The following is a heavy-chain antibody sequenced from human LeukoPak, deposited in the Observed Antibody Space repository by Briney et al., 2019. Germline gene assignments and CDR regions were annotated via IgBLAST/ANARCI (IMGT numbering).Heavy chain of an antibody. Sequence: SETLSLTCAVYGGSFSGYYWSWIRQPPGKGLEWIGEINHSGSTNYNPSLKSRVTISVDTSKNQFSLKLSSVTAADTAVYYCARVGGTYAFDIWGQGTMVTVS. D-gene: IGHD2-15*01. CDR2: INHSGST. CDR3: ARVGGTYAFDI. J-gene: IGHJ3*02. V-gene: IGHV4-34*01. CDR1: GGSFSGYY.